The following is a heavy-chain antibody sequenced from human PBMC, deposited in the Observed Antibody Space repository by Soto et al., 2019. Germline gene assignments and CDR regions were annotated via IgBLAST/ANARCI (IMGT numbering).Heavy chain of an antibody. CDR1: GYTFSNYG. D-gene: IGHD2-2*03. CDR3: ARDLVPGYPSFSDY. CDR2: ISAYNGNT. V-gene: IGHV1-18*01. J-gene: IGHJ4*02. Sequence: GASVKVSCKTSGYTFSNYGINWVRQAPGQGLEWMGWISAYNGNTNFAQKLQGRVSLTTDTSSTTAYMELRSLTSDDTAVYYCARDLVPGYPSFSDYWGQGTXVTVSS.